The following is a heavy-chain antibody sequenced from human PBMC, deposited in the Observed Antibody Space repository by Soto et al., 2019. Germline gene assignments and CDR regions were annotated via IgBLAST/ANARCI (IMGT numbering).Heavy chain of an antibody. CDR3: ATDGVEYVVSGLYYFDH. Sequence: QVQLVESGGGVVQPGTSLRLSCSASGFTLNNYAMHWVRQVPGKGLEWLAFISYNEKNKYYGDSVRGRSTISRDDSKNTLFLHMNSLRSEDTAVYYCATDGVEYVVSGLYYFDHWGQGTLVTVSS. J-gene: IGHJ4*02. CDR1: GFTLNNYA. V-gene: IGHV3-30*04. CDR2: ISYNEKNK. D-gene: IGHD2-8*02.